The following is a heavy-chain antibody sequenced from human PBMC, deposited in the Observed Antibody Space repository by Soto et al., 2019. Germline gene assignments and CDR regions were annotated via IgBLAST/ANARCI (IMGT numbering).Heavy chain of an antibody. J-gene: IGHJ4*02. CDR1: GFTFSSYA. CDR3: ARDLYYDSSGTLDY. D-gene: IGHD3-22*01. Sequence: QVQLVESGGGVVQPGRSLRLSCAASGFTFSSYAMHWVRQAQGKGLEWVAVISYDGSNKYYADSVKGRFTISRDNSKNTLYLQMNSLRAEDTAVYYCARDLYYDSSGTLDYWGQGTLVTVSS. CDR2: ISYDGSNK. V-gene: IGHV3-30-3*01.